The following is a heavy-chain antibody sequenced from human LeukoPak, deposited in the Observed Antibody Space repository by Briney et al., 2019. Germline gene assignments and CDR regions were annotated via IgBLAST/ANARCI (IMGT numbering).Heavy chain of an antibody. V-gene: IGHV1-46*01. CDR1: GYTFTSYY. Sequence: ASVKVSCKASGYTFTSYYMHWVRQAPGQGLEWMGIINPSGGSTSYAQKFQGRVTMTRDTSTSTVYMELSSLRSEDTAVYYCARANAPITIFGVVIISGHFDHWGQGTLVTVSS. CDR3: ARANAPITIFGVVIISGHFDH. J-gene: IGHJ4*02. D-gene: IGHD3-3*01. CDR2: INPSGGST.